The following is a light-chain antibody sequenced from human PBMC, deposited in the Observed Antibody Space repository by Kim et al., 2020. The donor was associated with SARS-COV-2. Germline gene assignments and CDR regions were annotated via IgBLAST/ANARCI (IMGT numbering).Light chain of an antibody. V-gene: IGLV1-44*01. Sequence: QSVLTQPPSASGTPGQRVTISCSGSSSNIVSNTVNWYQQLPGTAPKLLIYSNNQRPSVVPDRFSGSKSGTSASLAISGLQSEDEADYYCAAWDDSLNGWVFGGGTKLTVL. CDR1: SSNIVSNT. J-gene: IGLJ3*02. CDR2: SNN. CDR3: AAWDDSLNGWV.